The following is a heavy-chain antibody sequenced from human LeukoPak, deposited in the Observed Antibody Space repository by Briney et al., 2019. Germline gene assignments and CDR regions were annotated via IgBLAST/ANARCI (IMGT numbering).Heavy chain of an antibody. CDR3: AKAPHPHFDILTFLDY. Sequence: GGSLRLSCAASGFTFSSYGMNWVRQAPGKGLEWVAFIRYDGSNKYYADSVKGRFTISRDNSKNTLFLQMNSLRVEDTAVYYCAKAPHPHFDILTFLDYWGQGTVVTVSS. CDR2: IRYDGSNK. D-gene: IGHD3-9*01. J-gene: IGHJ4*02. CDR1: GFTFSSYG. V-gene: IGHV3-30*02.